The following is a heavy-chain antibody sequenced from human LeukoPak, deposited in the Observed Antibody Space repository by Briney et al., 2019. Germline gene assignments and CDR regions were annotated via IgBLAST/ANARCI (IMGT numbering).Heavy chain of an antibody. CDR3: VKLRNDAGLEY. Sequence: GGSLRLTCAPSGFIFSNYWMSWVRQAPGKGLEWVANINEGGSEKYYLDSVKGRFTISRDNARDSLYLQMDSLRVEDTAVYYCVKLRNDAGLEYWGQGTLVTVFS. J-gene: IGHJ4*02. CDR2: INEGGSEK. CDR1: GFIFSNYW. D-gene: IGHD1-1*01. V-gene: IGHV3-7*03.